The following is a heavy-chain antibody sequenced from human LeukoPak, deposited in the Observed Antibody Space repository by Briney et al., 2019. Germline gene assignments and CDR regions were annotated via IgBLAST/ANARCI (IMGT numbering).Heavy chain of an antibody. CDR1: GGTFSSYA. J-gene: IGHJ5*02. CDR3: ARDGYSSSYLLPGPEPTPSSA. Sequence: SVTVSCKASGGTFSSYAISWVRQAPGQGLEWMGRIIPILGIANYAQKFQGRVTITADKSTSTAYMELSSLRSEDTAVYYCARDGYSSSYLLPGPEPTPSSAWGQGTLVTVSS. D-gene: IGHD6-6*01. V-gene: IGHV1-69*04. CDR2: IIPILGIA.